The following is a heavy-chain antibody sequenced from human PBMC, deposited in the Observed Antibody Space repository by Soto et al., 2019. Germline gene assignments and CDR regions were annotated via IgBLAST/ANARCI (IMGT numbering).Heavy chain of an antibody. CDR2: MNPNSGNT. D-gene: IGHD6-13*01. Sequence: ASVKVSCKASGYTFTSYDINWVRQATGQGLEWMGWMNPNSGNTGYAQKFQGRVTMTRNPSTSTAYMELSSLRSEDTAVYYCARWAAVVGKNYYYGMDVWGQGTTVTVSS. J-gene: IGHJ6*02. CDR1: GYTFTSYD. CDR3: ARWAAVVGKNYYYGMDV. V-gene: IGHV1-8*01.